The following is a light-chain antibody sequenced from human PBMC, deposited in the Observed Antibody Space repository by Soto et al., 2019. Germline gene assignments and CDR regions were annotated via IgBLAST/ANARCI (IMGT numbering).Light chain of an antibody. CDR1: SSNIGSKT. CDR2: SSN. Sequence: QSVLTQPPSTSGTPGQRVTISCSGSSSNIGSKTVNWYQQLPGTAPKLLIYSSNQRPSGVPDRFSGSKSGTSASLAISGLQSGDEADYYCAAWDDSLNGPLFGGGTKLTVL. J-gene: IGLJ2*01. V-gene: IGLV1-44*01. CDR3: AAWDDSLNGPL.